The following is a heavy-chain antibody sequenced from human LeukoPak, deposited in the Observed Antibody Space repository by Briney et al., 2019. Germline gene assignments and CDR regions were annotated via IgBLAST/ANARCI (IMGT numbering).Heavy chain of an antibody. CDR2: IYHSGST. CDR3: ARDGRGPTRESLDY. D-gene: IGHD3-10*01. V-gene: IGHV4-4*02. CDR1: GGSISSSNW. Sequence: SETLSLTCTVSGGSISSSNWWSWVRQPPGKGLEWIGEIYHSGSTNYNPSLKSRVTISVDKSKNQFSLKLSSVTAADTAVYYCARDGRGPTRESLDYWGQGTLVTVSS. J-gene: IGHJ4*02.